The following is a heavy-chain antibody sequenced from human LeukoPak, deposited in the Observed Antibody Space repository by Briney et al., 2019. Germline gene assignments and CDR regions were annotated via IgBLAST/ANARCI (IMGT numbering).Heavy chain of an antibody. CDR3: AREVGYVVN. J-gene: IGHJ4*02. D-gene: IGHD2/OR15-2a*01. CDR1: GGSISSYY. Sequence: SETLSLTCTVSGGSISSYYWSWIRQPPGKGLEWIGYIYYSGTTNYNPSLKSRVTMSVDTSKNQFSLNLSSVTAADTAVYYCAREVGYVVNRGQGTLVTVSS. CDR2: IYYSGTT. V-gene: IGHV4-59*01.